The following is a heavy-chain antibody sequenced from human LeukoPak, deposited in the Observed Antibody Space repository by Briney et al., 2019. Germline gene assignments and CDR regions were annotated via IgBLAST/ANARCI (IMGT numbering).Heavy chain of an antibody. J-gene: IGHJ4*02. D-gene: IGHD2-15*01. CDR3: ARVGRYCSGGSCYEGFDY. V-gene: IGHV4-59*01. Sequence: SETLSLTCTVSGGSISSYYWNWIRQPPGKGLEWIGYIYYSGSTNYNPSLKSRVTISVDTSKNQFSLKLSSVTAADTAVYYCARVGRYCSGGSCYEGFDYWGQGTLVTVSS. CDR2: IYYSGST. CDR1: GGSISSYY.